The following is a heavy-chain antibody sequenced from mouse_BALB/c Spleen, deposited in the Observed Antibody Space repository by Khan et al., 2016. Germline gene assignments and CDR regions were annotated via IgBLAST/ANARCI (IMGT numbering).Heavy chain of an antibody. V-gene: IGHV3-2*02. CDR3: ARAPPRWYFDV. Sequence: EVELVESGPGLVKPSQSLSLTCTVTGYSITSDYAWNWIRQFPGNKLEWMGYISYSGSTSYNPSLKSRIYITRDTSKNQFFLQSNSATNEDTATYHCARAPPRWYFDVWGAGTTVTVSS. J-gene: IGHJ1*01. CDR2: ISYSGST. CDR1: GYSITSDYA.